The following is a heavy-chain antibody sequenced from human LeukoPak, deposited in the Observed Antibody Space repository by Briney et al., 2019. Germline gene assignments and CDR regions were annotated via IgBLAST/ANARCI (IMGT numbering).Heavy chain of an antibody. D-gene: IGHD2-2*01. Sequence: GASVKASCKASGYTFTTYSLAWVRHPPRQRLEWMGWISVTNGGTTNAQSFQDRVTLTRDTSTNTAYLELRSLRSDDTAIIYCATATQPRGYFLLGGQGTLVTVSS. CDR1: GYTFTTYS. J-gene: IGHJ1*01. V-gene: IGHV1-18*01. CDR3: ATATQPRGYFLL. CDR2: ISVTNGGT.